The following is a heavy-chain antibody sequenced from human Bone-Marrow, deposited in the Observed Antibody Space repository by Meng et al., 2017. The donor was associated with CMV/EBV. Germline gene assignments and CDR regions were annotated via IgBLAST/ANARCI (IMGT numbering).Heavy chain of an antibody. CDR3: ATTRNWFDP. J-gene: IGHJ5*02. Sequence: KISCKGSGYTFTGYYMQWVKQAPGKGLEWMGLVDPEDGETIYAEKFQGRVTITADTSTDTAYMELSSLRSEDTAVYYCATTRNWFDPWGQGTLVTVSS. V-gene: IGHV1-69-2*01. CDR1: GYTFTGYY. CDR2: VDPEDGET.